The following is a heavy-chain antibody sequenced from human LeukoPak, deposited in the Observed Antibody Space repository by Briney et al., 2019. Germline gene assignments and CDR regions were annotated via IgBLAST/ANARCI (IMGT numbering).Heavy chain of an antibody. CDR3: ARSSSGTFYFFDY. CDR2: VHYSGST. Sequence: SETLSLTCTVSGGSISSYYWSWIRQPPGKGLEWIGNVHYSGSTTYKPSLKSRLTISVDTSKNQFSLNLSSVTAADTAVYYCARSSSGTFYFFDYWGQGTLVTVSS. D-gene: IGHD1-26*01. V-gene: IGHV4-59*08. CDR1: GGSISSYY. J-gene: IGHJ4*02.